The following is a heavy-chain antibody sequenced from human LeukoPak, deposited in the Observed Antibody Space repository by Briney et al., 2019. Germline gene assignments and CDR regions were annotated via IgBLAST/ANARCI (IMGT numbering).Heavy chain of an antibody. CDR2: IYHSGST. CDR1: GGSISSSNW. V-gene: IGHV4-4*02. J-gene: IGHJ4*02. D-gene: IGHD6-19*01. Sequence: SETLSLTCAVSGGSISSSNWWSWVRQPPGKGLEWIGEIYHSGSTNYNPSLKSRVTISVDKSKNQFSLKLSSVTAADTAVYYCARGKQWLVGCFDYWGQGTLVTVSS. CDR3: ARGKQWLVGCFDY.